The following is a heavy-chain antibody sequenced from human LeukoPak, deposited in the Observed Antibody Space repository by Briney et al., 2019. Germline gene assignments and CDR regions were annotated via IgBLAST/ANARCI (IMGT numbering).Heavy chain of an antibody. V-gene: IGHV1-46*01. J-gene: IGHJ4*02. CDR2: INPSGGST. CDR3: ARIGRLDNYFDY. CDR1: GYTFTSYY. D-gene: IGHD2-21*01. Sequence: ASVKVSCKASGYTFTSYYMHWVRQAPAQGLEWMGIINPSGGSTSYAQKFQGRVTMTRDTPTSTVYMELSSLRSEDTAVYYCARIGRLDNYFDYWGQGTLVTVSS.